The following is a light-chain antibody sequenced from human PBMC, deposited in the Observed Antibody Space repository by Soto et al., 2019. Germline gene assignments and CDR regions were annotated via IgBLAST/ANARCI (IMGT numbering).Light chain of an antibody. CDR1: QSISNW. Sequence: DIQMTQSPSTLSASVGDRVSITCRASQSISNWLDWYQQKPGKAPKFLIYQTSTLESGVPSRFSGSGSGTEFTLTISSLQPDDVATYYCQQYHSSSRTFGQGTKVEIK. CDR3: QQYHSSSRT. J-gene: IGKJ1*01. CDR2: QTS. V-gene: IGKV1-5*03.